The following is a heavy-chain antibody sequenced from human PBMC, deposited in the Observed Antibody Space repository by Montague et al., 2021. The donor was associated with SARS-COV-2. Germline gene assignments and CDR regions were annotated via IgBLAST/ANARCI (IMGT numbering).Heavy chain of an antibody. CDR1: GFTFSNYF. J-gene: IGHJ6*02. D-gene: IGHD3-3*01. CDR3: ARGYLDVWSGNHYGMDV. V-gene: IGHV3-21*01. CDR2: LSGSSTHK. Sequence: SLRLSCAASGFTFSNYFMNWVRQAPGQGLEWVSSLSGSSTHKYYSDSLKGRFTISRDNAKNSLYLQINSLRAEDTAVYYCARGYLDVWSGNHYGMDVWGRGTTVTVSS.